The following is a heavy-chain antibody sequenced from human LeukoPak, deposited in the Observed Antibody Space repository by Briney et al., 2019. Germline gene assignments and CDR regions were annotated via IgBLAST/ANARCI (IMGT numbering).Heavy chain of an antibody. CDR1: GFTFSSYS. CDR3: ARDGGDQSITIFGVGYFDY. V-gene: IGHV3-21*04. CDR2: ISSSSSYI. D-gene: IGHD3-3*01. J-gene: IGHJ4*02. Sequence: GGSLRLSCAASGFTFSSYSMNWVRQAPGKGLGWVSSISSSSSYIYYADSVKGRFTISRDNAKNSLYLQMNSLRAEDTALYYCARDGGDQSITIFGVGYFDYWGQGTLVTVSS.